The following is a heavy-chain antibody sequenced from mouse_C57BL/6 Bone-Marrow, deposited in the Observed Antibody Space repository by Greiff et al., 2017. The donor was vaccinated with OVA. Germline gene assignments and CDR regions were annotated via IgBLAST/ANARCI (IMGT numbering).Heavy chain of an antibody. CDR3: ARFSTTEWGYFDV. V-gene: IGHV1-64*01. J-gene: IGHJ1*03. Sequence: QVQLQQPGAELVKPGASVKLSCKASGYTFTSYWMHWVKQRPGQGLEWIGMIHPNGGSTNYNEKFKSKATLTVDKSSSTAYMQLSSLTSEDSAVYYCARFSTTEWGYFDVWGTGTTVTVSS. CDR2: IHPNGGST. D-gene: IGHD1-1*01. CDR1: GYTFTSYW.